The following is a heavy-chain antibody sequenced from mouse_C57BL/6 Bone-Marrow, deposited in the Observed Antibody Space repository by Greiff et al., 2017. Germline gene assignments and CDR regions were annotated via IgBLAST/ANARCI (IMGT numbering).Heavy chain of an antibody. Sequence: VQGVESGAELARPGASVKLSCKASGYTFTSYGISWVKQRTGQGLEWIGEIYPRSGNTYYNEKFKGKATLTADKSSSTAYMELRSLTSEDSAVYFCARERPLYHYWGQGTSVTVSS. CDR2: IYPRSGNT. J-gene: IGHJ4*01. V-gene: IGHV1-81*01. CDR3: ARERPLYHY. CDR1: GYTFTSYG. D-gene: IGHD1-2*01.